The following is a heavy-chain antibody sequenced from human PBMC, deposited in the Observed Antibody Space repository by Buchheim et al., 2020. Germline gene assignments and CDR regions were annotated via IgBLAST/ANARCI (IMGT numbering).Heavy chain of an antibody. D-gene: IGHD5-12*01. CDR1: GFTFSSYA. Sequence: EVQLLESGGGLVQPGGSLRLSCSGSGFTFSSYAMSWVRQAPGKGLEWVSAISGSGGSTYYADSVKGRFTISRDNSKNTLFLQMNSLRDEDTAVYFCAKVGYSDSWSWFDPWGQGTL. V-gene: IGHV3-23*01. J-gene: IGHJ5*02. CDR3: AKVGYSDSWSWFDP. CDR2: ISGSGGST.